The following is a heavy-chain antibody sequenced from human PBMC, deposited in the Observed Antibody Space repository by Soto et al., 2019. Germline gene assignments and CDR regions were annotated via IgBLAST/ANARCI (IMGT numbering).Heavy chain of an antibody. D-gene: IGHD3-22*01. CDR3: AIYDSSGSRGFQH. V-gene: IGHV4-39*07. Sequence: SQTLSLTCTVSGGTISSSSYHWSRISQPPGKGLEWIGSIYYSGSTYYNPSLKSRVTISVDTSKNQFSLKLSSVTAADTAVYYCAIYDSSGSRGFQHWGQGTLVTVSS. CDR2: IYYSGST. CDR1: GGTISSSSYH. J-gene: IGHJ1*01.